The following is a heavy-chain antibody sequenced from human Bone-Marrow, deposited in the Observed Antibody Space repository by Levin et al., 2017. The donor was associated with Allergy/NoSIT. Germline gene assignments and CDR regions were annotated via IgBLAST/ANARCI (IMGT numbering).Heavy chain of an antibody. D-gene: IGHD3-16*01. Sequence: ASETLSLTCSVSGGSIISRSYYWGWIRQPPGKGLEWIGNVFHDGSISYSPSLRSRVTISVDTSKSQFSLKLRSVAAADTAVYFCARYDRNEIWFDPWGQGTLVTVSS. CDR3: ARYDRNEIWFDP. CDR2: VFHDGSI. J-gene: IGHJ5*02. CDR1: GGSIISRSYY. V-gene: IGHV4-39*01.